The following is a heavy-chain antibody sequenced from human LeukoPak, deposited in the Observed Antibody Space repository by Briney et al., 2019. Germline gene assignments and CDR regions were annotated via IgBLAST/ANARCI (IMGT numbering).Heavy chain of an antibody. Sequence: MSSATLSLTCTVSRGSMSNYYWSWLRQPPGKGLEWLGYVYYSGNTNYNPSLKSRVTISVDTSKNQFSLKLSSVTAADTAMYYCSASLAATAFDYWGQGTLVTVSS. CDR3: SASLAATAFDY. D-gene: IGHD6-13*01. J-gene: IGHJ4*02. CDR2: VYYSGNT. CDR1: RGSMSNYY. V-gene: IGHV4-59*01.